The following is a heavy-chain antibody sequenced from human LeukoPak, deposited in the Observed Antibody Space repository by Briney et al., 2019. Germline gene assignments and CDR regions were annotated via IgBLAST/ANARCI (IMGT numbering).Heavy chain of an antibody. Sequence: PGGSLRLSCAASGFTVSDNYMTWVRHAPGKGLEWVSVIYSGGSTYYADSVKGRFTISRHDPKNTLFLQMNSLRPEDTAVYYCARLEMATITHAFDIWGQGAMVTVSS. J-gene: IGHJ3*02. D-gene: IGHD5-24*01. V-gene: IGHV3-53*04. CDR1: GFTVSDNY. CDR3: ARLEMATITHAFDI. CDR2: IYSGGST.